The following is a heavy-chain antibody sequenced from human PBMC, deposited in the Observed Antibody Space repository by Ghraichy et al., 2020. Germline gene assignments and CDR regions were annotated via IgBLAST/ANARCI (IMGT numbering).Heavy chain of an antibody. V-gene: IGHV2-70*04. J-gene: IGHJ2*01. CDR1: GFSLSTSGMR. CDR2: IDWDDDK. D-gene: IGHD3-10*01. CDR3: ARINPGSWYFDL. Sequence: SGPTLVKPTQTLTLTCTFSGFSLSTSGMRVSWIRQPPGKALEWLARIDWDDDKFYSTSLKTRLTISKDTSKNQVVLTMTNMDPVDTATYYCARINPGSWYFDLWGRGTLVTVST.